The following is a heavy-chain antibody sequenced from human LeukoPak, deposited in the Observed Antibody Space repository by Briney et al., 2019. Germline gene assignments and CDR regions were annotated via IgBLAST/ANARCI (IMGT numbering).Heavy chain of an antibody. D-gene: IGHD1-14*01. CDR1: GGSFGDFA. CDR3: AATSIIFNWFDP. Sequence: SVKASCKASGGSFGDFAIIWVREAPGHGLEWMGRSDPMSDTKDYAQKFQGRVTFTTDESTTTAHMELSNLSPEDTAVYYCAATSIIFNWFDPWGQGTLVTVSS. J-gene: IGHJ5*02. V-gene: IGHV1-69*05. CDR2: SDPMSDTK.